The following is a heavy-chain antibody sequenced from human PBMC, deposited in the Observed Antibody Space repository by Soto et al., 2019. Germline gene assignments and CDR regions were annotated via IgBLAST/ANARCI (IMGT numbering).Heavy chain of an antibody. CDR2: IYYSGST. CDR3: ARAEVSPAAIYYYGMDV. CDR1: GGSISSYY. D-gene: IGHD2-2*02. V-gene: IGHV4-59*01. J-gene: IGHJ6*02. Sequence: PSETLSLTCTVSGGSISSYYWSWIRQPPGKGLEWIGYIYYSGSTNYNPSLKSRVTISVDTSKNQFSLKLSSVTAADTAVYYCARAEVSPAAIYYYGMDVWGQGTTVTVS.